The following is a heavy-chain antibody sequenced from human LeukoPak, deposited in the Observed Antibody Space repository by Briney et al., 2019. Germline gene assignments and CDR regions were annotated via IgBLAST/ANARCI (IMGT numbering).Heavy chain of an antibody. D-gene: IGHD6-19*01. CDR2: ISSSSSYI. CDR1: GFTFSSYS. CDR3: AREGSSGWYRGAFDI. Sequence: PGGSLRLSCAASGFTFSSYSMNWVRQAPGKGLEWVSSISSSSSYIYYADSVKGRFTISRDNAKNSLYLQMNSLRAEDTAVYYCAREGSSGWYRGAFDIWGQGTMVTVSS. J-gene: IGHJ3*02. V-gene: IGHV3-21*01.